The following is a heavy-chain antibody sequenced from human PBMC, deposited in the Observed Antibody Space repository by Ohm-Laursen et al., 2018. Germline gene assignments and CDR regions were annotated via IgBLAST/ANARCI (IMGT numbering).Heavy chain of an antibody. CDR2: IIPILGIA. CDR1: GGTFSSYA. V-gene: IGHV1-69*04. D-gene: IGHD2-2*01. Sequence: SVKVSCNPSGGTFSSYAISWVRQAPGQGLEWMGRIIPILGIANYAQKFQGRVTITADKSTSTAYMELSSLRSEDTAVYYCARDWRGIVVVPAAIDWFDPWGQGTLVTVSS. J-gene: IGHJ5*02. CDR3: ARDWRGIVVVPAAIDWFDP.